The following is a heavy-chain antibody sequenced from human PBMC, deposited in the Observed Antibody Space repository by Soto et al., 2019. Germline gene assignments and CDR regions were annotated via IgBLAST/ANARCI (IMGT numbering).Heavy chain of an antibody. J-gene: IGHJ5*02. CDR2: ISYDGSNK. CDR1: GFIFSNYV. CDR3: ARGPTAGFGWFDP. V-gene: IGHV3-30-3*01. Sequence: QVQLVESGGGVVQPGRSLRLSCAASGFIFSNYVMHWVRQAPGKGLEWVALISYDGSNKDYADSVKGRFTIARDNSKNTLYLQMNSLRAEDTAVSYCARGPTAGFGWFDPWGQGTLVTVSS. D-gene: IGHD2-21*02.